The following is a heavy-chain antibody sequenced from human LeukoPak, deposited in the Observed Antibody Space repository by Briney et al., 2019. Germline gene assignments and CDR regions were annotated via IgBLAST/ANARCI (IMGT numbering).Heavy chain of an antibody. Sequence: ASVKVSCKASGYTFTSYGISWVRQAPGQGLEWMGWISGYNGNTNYAQKLQGRVTMTTVTSTSTAYMELRSLRSDDTAVYYCARDQGLYSSSWFDYWGQGTLVTVSS. J-gene: IGHJ4*02. CDR3: ARDQGLYSSSWFDY. CDR2: ISGYNGNT. V-gene: IGHV1-18*01. CDR1: GYTFTSYG. D-gene: IGHD6-13*01.